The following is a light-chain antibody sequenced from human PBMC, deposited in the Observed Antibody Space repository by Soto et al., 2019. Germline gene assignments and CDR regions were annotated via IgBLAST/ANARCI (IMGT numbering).Light chain of an antibody. CDR1: GSDVGAYNY. CDR3: GAYGDSSLAI. V-gene: IGLV2-11*01. Sequence: QSALTQPRSVSGSPGQSVTISCTGTGSDVGAYNYVSWYQQHPGNAPKLMIYHVSKRPSGLPDRFSGSKSGNTASLTISGLQAEDESNYNCGAYGDSSLAIFGGGTKLTVL. J-gene: IGLJ2*01. CDR2: HVS.